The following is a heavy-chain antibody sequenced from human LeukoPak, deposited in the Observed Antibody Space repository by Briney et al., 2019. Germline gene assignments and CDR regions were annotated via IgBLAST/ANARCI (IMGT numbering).Heavy chain of an antibody. V-gene: IGHV1-2*06. Sequence: ASVKVSCKASGYTFTGYYMHWVRQAPGQGLEWMGRINPNSGGTNYAQKLQGRVTMTRDTSISTAYMELSRLRSDDTAVYYCARGLSSSLAPNNWFDPWGQGTLVTVSS. CDR3: ARGLSSSLAPNNWFDP. CDR2: INPNSGGT. J-gene: IGHJ5*02. CDR1: GYTFTGYY. D-gene: IGHD6-6*01.